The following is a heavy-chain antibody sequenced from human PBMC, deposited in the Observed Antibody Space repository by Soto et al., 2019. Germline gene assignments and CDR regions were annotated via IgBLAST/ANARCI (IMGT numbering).Heavy chain of an antibody. V-gene: IGHV3-21*01. CDR3: ARALTTVVTPDY. Sequence: EVQLVESGGGLVKPGGSLRLSCVASGFTFSTYSMTWVRQAPGKGLEWVSSISSSGSYMYYADSVKGRFAIARDNAKNSLDLQMDSLRAEDTAVYYCARALTTVVTPDYWGQGTLVTVSS. CDR1: GFTFSTYS. D-gene: IGHD4-17*01. J-gene: IGHJ4*02. CDR2: ISSSGSYM.